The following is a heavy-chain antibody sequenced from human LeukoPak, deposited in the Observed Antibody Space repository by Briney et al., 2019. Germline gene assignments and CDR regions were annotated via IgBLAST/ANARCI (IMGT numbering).Heavy chain of an antibody. Sequence: SETLSLTCTVSGGSISSYYWSWIRQPPGKGLEWIGYIYYSESTNYNPSLKSRVTISVDTSKNQFSLKLSSVTAADTAVYYCARAKLRGTAFDYWGQGTLVTVSS. J-gene: IGHJ4*02. V-gene: IGHV4-59*01. CDR3: ARAKLRGTAFDY. D-gene: IGHD4-17*01. CDR2: IYYSEST. CDR1: GGSISSYY.